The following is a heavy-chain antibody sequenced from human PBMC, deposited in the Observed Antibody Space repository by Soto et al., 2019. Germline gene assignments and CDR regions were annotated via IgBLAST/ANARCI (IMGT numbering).Heavy chain of an antibody. CDR3: AKDQGSSWYEIDY. CDR2: ISGSGGST. V-gene: IGHV3-23*01. Sequence: EVQLLESGGGLVQPGGSLRLSCAASGFTFSNYAVTWVRQAPGKGLEWVSTISGSGGSTYYADSVKGRFAISRDNSKNTRYLQMNSLGAEDTAVYYCAKDQGSSWYEIDYWGQGTLVTVSS. J-gene: IGHJ4*01. D-gene: IGHD6-13*01. CDR1: GFTFSNYA.